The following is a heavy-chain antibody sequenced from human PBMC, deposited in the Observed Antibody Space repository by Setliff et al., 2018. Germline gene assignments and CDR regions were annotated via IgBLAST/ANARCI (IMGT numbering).Heavy chain of an antibody. Sequence: SETLSLTCTVSGGSISNYYWSWIRQPAGKGLEWIGRIYYSWSTYYNPSLKSRVSISVDTSKNQFSLKLSSVTAADTAVYYCARESRYYYDNLGTLDYWGQGTLVTVSS. V-gene: IGHV4-59*05. CDR2: IYYSWST. CDR1: GGSISNYY. CDR3: ARESRYYYDNLGTLDY. D-gene: IGHD3-22*01. J-gene: IGHJ4*02.